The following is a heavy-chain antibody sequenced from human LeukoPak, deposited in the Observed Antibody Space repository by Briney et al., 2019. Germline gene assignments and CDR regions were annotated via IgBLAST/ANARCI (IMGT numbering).Heavy chain of an antibody. D-gene: IGHD2-21*02. CDR1: GFTFSNYA. CDR2: IRGGGSFT. CDR3: AKVLSPDGGDLDY. Sequence: GGSLRLSCAASGFTFSNYAMNWVRQAPGKGLEWVSGIRGGGSFTYYADSVKGRFTISRDNSKNTLYLQMDSLTAEDSAVYYCAKVLSPDGGDLDYWGQRTLVTVSS. J-gene: IGHJ4*02. V-gene: IGHV3-23*01.